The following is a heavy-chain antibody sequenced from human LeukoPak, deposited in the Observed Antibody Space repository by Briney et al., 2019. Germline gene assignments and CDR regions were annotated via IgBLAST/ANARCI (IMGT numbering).Heavy chain of an antibody. CDR3: TREAVPEFSACSSPEL. CDR1: GFAFSNFG. D-gene: IGHD3-10*02. CDR2: IKTDGSIT. V-gene: IGHV3-74*01. Sequence: GGSLRLSCAASGFAFSNFGMHWLRQAPGRGLEWVSRIKTDGSITAYADSVKDRFTISRDNAKNTLYLHMNSLKGEDTATYFCTREAVPEFSACSSPELWGEGTPVTVS. J-gene: IGHJ1*01.